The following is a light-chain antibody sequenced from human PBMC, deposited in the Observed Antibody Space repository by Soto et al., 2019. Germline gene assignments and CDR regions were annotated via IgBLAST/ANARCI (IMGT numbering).Light chain of an antibody. V-gene: IGKV3-15*01. Sequence: IVITPSPTPPSVSPGEGAPPSCRASQSINSNLAWYQQKPGQAPRLLMFRASIRATGFPARFSGSGSGTEFNITISSLQSEDSAVYYCQQYNNWPRATFGGGTKVDI. CDR3: QQYNNWPRAT. CDR2: RAS. CDR1: QSINSN. J-gene: IGKJ4*01.